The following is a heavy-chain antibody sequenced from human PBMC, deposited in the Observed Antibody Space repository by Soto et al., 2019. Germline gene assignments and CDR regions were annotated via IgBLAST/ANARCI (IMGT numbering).Heavy chain of an antibody. Sequence: VKRSDKCSGWTVTSYGISWVRQAPGQGLEWMGWISAYNGNTNYAQKLQGRVTMTTDTSTSTAYMELRSLRSDDTAVYYCARDLSYSSSSQDYYYYGMDVWGQGTTVTVSS. CDR3: ARDLSYSSSSQDYYYYGMDV. V-gene: IGHV1-18*04. CDR1: GWTVTSYG. CDR2: ISAYNGNT. D-gene: IGHD6-6*01. J-gene: IGHJ6*02.